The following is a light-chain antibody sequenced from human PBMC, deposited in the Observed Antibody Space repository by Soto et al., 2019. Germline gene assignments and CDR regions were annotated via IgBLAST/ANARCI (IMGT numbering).Light chain of an antibody. CDR3: SSYTTTSTLII. J-gene: IGLJ2*01. CDR2: EVS. CDR1: SSDFASYNF. Sequence: QSVLTQPASVSGSPGQSITISCTGTSSDFASYNFVSWYQHYPGKAPKLIIYEVSNRPSGVSNRFSGSKSGNTASLTISGLQAEDDADYYCSSYTTTSTLIIFGGGTKLTVL. V-gene: IGLV2-14*01.